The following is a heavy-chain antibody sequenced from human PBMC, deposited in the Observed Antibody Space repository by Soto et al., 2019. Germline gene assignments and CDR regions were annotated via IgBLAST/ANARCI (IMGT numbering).Heavy chain of an antibody. CDR3: ARDGNTIFGVVIAAPKYYFEY. Sequence: QVQLVQSGAEVKKPGASVKVSCKASGYTFTSYYMHWVRQAPGQGLEWMGIINPSGGSTSYAQKFQGRVTMTRDTSTSTVYMELSSLRSEDTAVYYCARDGNTIFGVVIAAPKYYFEYWGQGTLVTVSS. CDR2: INPSGGST. J-gene: IGHJ4*02. V-gene: IGHV1-46*01. D-gene: IGHD3-3*01. CDR1: GYTFTSYY.